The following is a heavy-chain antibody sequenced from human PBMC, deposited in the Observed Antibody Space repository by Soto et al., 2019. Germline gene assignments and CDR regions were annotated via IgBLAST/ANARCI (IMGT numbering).Heavy chain of an antibody. CDR1: GYSFSSIG. Sequence: ASVKVSCKASGYSFSSIGISWLRQAPGQGPEWMGWISGDNGNTNYAQKFQGRVTVTTDTSTTTAYMELRSLKSEDTAVYYCARNGGYNAFDIWGQGTMVTVSS. CDR3: ARNGGYNAFDI. CDR2: ISGDNGNT. V-gene: IGHV1-18*01. D-gene: IGHD5-18*01. J-gene: IGHJ3*02.